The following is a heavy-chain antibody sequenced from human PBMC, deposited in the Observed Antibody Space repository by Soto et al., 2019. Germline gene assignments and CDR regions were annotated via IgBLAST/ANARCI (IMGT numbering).Heavy chain of an antibody. CDR1: GFTFSSYA. CDR2: ISGSGGST. Sequence: GGSLRLSCAASGFTFSSYAMSWVRQAPGKGLEWVSAISGSGGSTYYADSVKGRFTISRDNSKSTLYLQMNSLRAEDTAVYYCAKPGTPSGWYYFDYRGQGTLVTVST. D-gene: IGHD6-19*01. V-gene: IGHV3-23*01. CDR3: AKPGTPSGWYYFDY. J-gene: IGHJ4*02.